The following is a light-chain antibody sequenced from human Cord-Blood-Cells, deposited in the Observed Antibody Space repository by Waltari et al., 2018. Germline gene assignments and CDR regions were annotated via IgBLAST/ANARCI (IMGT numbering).Light chain of an antibody. J-gene: IGKJ1*01. CDR1: QSVLYSSNNKNY. CDR3: QQYYSTPWT. V-gene: IGKV4-1*01. CDR2: WAS. Sequence: DIVMTQSPDSLAVSLGERATINCKSSQSVLYSSNNKNYLAWYQQKPGQHPKLLIYWASTRESGVPDRLSGSGSGTDFTLTISSLQAEDVAVYYCQQYYSTPWTFGQGTKVEIK.